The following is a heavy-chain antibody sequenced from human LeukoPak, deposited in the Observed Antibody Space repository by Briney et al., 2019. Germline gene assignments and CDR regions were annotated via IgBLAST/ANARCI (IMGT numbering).Heavy chain of an antibody. CDR3: AKSISFSEWLTDY. J-gene: IGHJ4*02. CDR1: GGTFSSYA. Sequence: GASAKVSCEASGGTFSSYAISWVRQAPGQGLEWMGGIIPIFGTANYAQKFQGGVTITADESTSTAYMELSSLRAEDTALYYCAKSISFSEWLTDYWGQGTLVTVSS. D-gene: IGHD6-19*01. CDR2: IIPIFGTA. V-gene: IGHV1-69*13.